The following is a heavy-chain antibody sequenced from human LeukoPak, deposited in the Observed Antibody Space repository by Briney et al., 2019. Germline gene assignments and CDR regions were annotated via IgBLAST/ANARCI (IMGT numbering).Heavy chain of an antibody. Sequence: PSETLSLTCTVSGGSISSSSYYWGWIRQPPGKGLEWIGSIYYSGSTYYNPSLKSRVTISVDTSKNQFSLKLSSVTAADTAVYYCARHELSPTYFDYWGQGTLVTVSS. CDR3: ARHELSPTYFDY. J-gene: IGHJ4*02. CDR2: IYYSGST. V-gene: IGHV4-39*01. CDR1: GGSISSSSYY. D-gene: IGHD3-16*02.